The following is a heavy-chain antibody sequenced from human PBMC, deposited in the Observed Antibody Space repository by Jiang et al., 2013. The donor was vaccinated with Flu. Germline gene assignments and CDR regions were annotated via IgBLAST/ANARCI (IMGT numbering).Heavy chain of an antibody. D-gene: IGHD3-3*01. CDR3: ARWTISGLDV. CDR2: IDWDDDK. Sequence: ARIDWDDDKYYSTSLKTRLTISKDTSKNQVVLTMTNMDPVDTATYYCARWTISGLDVWGQGTTVTVSS. J-gene: IGHJ6*02. V-gene: IGHV2-70*10.